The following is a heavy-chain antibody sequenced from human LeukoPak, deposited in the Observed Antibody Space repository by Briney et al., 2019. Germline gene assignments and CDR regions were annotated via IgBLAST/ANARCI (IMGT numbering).Heavy chain of an antibody. J-gene: IGHJ5*01. CDR1: GGSISSSSYY. V-gene: IGHV4-39*07. CDR3: ARDQEAYCTSSSCFQFAP. D-gene: IGHD2-8*01. CDR2: IYYSGST. Sequence: SETLSLTCTVSGGSISSSSYYWGWIRQPPGKGLEWIGSIYYSGSTYYNPSLKSRVTMFVDTSKNQFSLRLTSVTAADTATYYCARDQEAYCTSSSCFQFAPWGQGTLVIVSS.